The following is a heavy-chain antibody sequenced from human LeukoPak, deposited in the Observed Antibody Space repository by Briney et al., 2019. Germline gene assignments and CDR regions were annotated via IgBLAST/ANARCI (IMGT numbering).Heavy chain of an antibody. CDR1: GFTFSDYN. CDR2: ISRSGSTK. J-gene: IGHJ4*02. V-gene: IGHV3-11*01. CDR3: ARAGGMVRGVINRGGDDY. Sequence: GGSLRLSCAASGFTFSDYNMRWIRQAPGKGLEWVSSISRSGSTKYYADSVKGRFTISRDNAKNSLFLQMNSLRAEDTAVYYCARAGGMVRGVINRGGDDYWGQGTLVTVSS. D-gene: IGHD3-10*01.